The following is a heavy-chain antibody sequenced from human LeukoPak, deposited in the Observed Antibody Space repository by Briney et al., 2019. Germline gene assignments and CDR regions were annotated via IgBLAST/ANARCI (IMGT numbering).Heavy chain of an antibody. Sequence: PGGSLRLSCAASGFTFSDYWMYWVRQAPGKGLMWVSRISSDGSSTTYADSVKGRFTISRDNAKNTLYLQMSSLRAGDTAVYYCARDFGSGFCSGTSCYGYSSLAYWGRGTLVTVSS. CDR3: ARDFGSGFCSGTSCYGYSSLAY. V-gene: IGHV3-74*01. D-gene: IGHD2-2*01. J-gene: IGHJ4*02. CDR1: GFTFSDYW. CDR2: ISSDGSST.